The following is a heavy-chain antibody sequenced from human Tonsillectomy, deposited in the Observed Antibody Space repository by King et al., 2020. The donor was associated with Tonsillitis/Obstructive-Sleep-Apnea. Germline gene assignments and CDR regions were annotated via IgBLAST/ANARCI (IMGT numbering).Heavy chain of an antibody. CDR2: IKQDVTVK. J-gene: IGHJ4*02. D-gene: IGHD3-16*01. CDR1: GFTFSSYW. Sequence: VQLVESGGDLVQPGGSLRLSCGASGFTFSSYWMSWVRQAPGKGLEWVANIKQDVTVKHYVDSVKGRFTISRDNAENSVYLQMNSLRAEDTALYYCAREAWGSLDSWGQGTLVTVSS. V-gene: IGHV3-7*03. CDR3: AREAWGSLDS.